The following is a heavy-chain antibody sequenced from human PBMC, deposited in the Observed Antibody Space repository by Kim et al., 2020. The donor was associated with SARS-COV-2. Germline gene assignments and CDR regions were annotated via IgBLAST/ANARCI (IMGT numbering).Heavy chain of an antibody. Sequence: GSLRLSCAVSGIPFSNAWFNWVSQAPGKGLEWVGRIKSKSDGGTADLAAPVKGRFAISRDDSKNTLYLLMNSLRTDDSAVYYCNTVSMRWGQGTLVTVS. CDR3: NTVSMR. CDR1: GIPFSNAW. J-gene: IGHJ4*01. CDR2: IKSKSDGGTA. D-gene: IGHD2-2*01. V-gene: IGHV3-15*07.